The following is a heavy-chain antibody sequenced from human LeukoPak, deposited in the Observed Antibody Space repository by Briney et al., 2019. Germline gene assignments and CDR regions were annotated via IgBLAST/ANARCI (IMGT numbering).Heavy chain of an antibody. CDR2: IYYSEST. V-gene: IGHV4-59*01. J-gene: IGHJ3*02. Sequence: SASLSLTCTVSSASISTYYWSWIRHPPGKGLEWIGYIYYSESTNYQPPLNRRVTISVGRSNNQFSLQLNSVTAADTAVYYCAREKTYYDISNDAFDIWGGGTMVTVSS. CDR1: SASISTYY. D-gene: IGHD3-22*01. CDR3: AREKTYYDISNDAFDI.